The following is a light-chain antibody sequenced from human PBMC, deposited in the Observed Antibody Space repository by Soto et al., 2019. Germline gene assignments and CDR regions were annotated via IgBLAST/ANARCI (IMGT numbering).Light chain of an antibody. J-gene: IGKJ1*01. Sequence: STLSGSVGDRVTITCRASQTISSWLAWYQQKPGKAPKLLIYKASTLKSGVPSRFSGSGSGTEFTLTISSLQPDDFATYYCQHYNSYSEAFGQGTKVVIK. V-gene: IGKV1-5*03. CDR2: KAS. CDR3: QHYNSYSEA. CDR1: QTISSW.